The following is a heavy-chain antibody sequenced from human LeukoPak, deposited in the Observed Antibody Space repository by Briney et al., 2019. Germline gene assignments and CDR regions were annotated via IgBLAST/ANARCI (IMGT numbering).Heavy chain of an antibody. V-gene: IGHV3-48*01. D-gene: IGHD6-6*01. J-gene: IGHJ4*02. CDR2: ISSGSTTI. CDR1: GFTFSSHS. Sequence: GGSLRLSCAASGFTFSSHSMNWVRQAPGKGLEWVSCISSGSTTIYYADSVKGRFTISRDNAKNSLFLQMSSLRAKDTAVYYCARSPQYSSSSGFDYWGQGTLVTVSS. CDR3: ARSPQYSSSSGFDY.